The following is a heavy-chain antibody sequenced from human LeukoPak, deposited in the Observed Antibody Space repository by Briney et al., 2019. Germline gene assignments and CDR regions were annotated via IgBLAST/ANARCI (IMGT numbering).Heavy chain of an antibody. V-gene: IGHV3-21*01. J-gene: IGHJ4*02. CDR3: ARRGVAGGTDY. Sequence: GRSLRLSCAASGFTFSTYNMHWVRQAPGKGLEWVSSISSSSNYIYYADSVRGRFTISRDNAKNSLYLHMNSLRVEDTAVYYCARRGVAGGTDYWGQGTLVTVSS. CDR2: ISSSSNYI. D-gene: IGHD6-13*01. CDR1: GFTFSTYN.